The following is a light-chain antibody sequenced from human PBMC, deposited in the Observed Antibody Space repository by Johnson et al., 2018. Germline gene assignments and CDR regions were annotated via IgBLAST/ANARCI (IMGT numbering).Light chain of an antibody. V-gene: IGLV1-51*02. CDR3: GTWDSSLSAGNV. CDR1: SSNIGNNY. CDR2: ENN. Sequence: QSVLTQPPSVSAAPGQKVTISCSGSSSNIGNNYVSWYQQLPGTAPKLLIYENNKRPSGIPDRFSGSKSGPSATLAITGLHTGDDADYYCGTWDSSLSAGNVFGTGTKVTVL. J-gene: IGLJ1*01.